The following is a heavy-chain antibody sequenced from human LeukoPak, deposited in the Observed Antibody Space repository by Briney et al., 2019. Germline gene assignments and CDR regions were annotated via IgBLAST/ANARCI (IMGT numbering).Heavy chain of an antibody. D-gene: IGHD3-22*01. CDR1: GYTFTGYY. Sequence: GASVKVSCKASGYTFTGYYMHWVRQAPGQGLEWMGRINPNSGGTNYAQKFQGRVTMTRDTSISTAYMELSRLRSDDTAVYYCARDRDSSGYYYYCMDVWGKGTTVTVSS. CDR3: ARDRDSSGYYYYCMDV. J-gene: IGHJ6*03. V-gene: IGHV1-2*06. CDR2: INPNSGGT.